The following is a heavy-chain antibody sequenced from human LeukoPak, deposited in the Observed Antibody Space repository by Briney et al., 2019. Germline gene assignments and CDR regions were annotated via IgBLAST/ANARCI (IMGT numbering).Heavy chain of an antibody. J-gene: IGHJ5*02. CDR2: TYYRSTWYN. Sequence: PSQTLSLTCAISGDSVSSNSVTWNWIRQSPSRGLEWLGRTYYRSTWYNDYAVSVRGRITVNPDTSKNQFSLHLNSVTPEDTTVYYCARRLTQYDCFDPRGQGTLVTVSS. CDR3: ARRLTQYDCFDP. V-gene: IGHV6-1*01. D-gene: IGHD2-2*01. CDR1: GDSVSSNSVT.